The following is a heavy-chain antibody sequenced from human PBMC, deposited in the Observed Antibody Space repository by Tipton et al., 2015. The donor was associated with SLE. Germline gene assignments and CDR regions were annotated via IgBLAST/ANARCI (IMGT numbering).Heavy chain of an antibody. V-gene: IGHV1-2*02. CDR1: GYSFTSYY. D-gene: IGHD7-27*01. J-gene: IGHJ2*01. CDR3: AKITGDDWYFDL. CDR2: INPYNGAT. Sequence: QLVQSGPEVKKPGASVRVSCKASGYSFTSYYLHWVRQAPGQGLEWMGWINPYNGATTYSQNFQGRVSMTRDTSISTAFLDLRSLRSDDTAVYYCAKITGDDWYFDLWGRGTLVTVSS.